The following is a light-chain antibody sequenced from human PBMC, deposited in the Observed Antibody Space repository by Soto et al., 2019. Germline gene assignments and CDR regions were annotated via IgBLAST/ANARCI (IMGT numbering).Light chain of an antibody. CDR2: AAS. J-gene: IGKJ5*01. Sequence: IQVTQSPSSLSASVGDRVTITCRASQGMSSYLAWYQQKPGKAPKLLIYAASTLESGVPSRFSGIGSGTDFTLIINSLQPEDIATYYCQHLNNFPPTFGQGTRLEIK. CDR3: QHLNNFPPT. V-gene: IGKV1-9*01. CDR1: QGMSSY.